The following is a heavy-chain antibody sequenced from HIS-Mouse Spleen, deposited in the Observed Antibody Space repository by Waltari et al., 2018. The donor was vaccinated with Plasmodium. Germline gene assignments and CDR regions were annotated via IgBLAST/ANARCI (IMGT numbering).Heavy chain of an antibody. J-gene: IGHJ3*02. V-gene: IGHV3-33*06. CDR2: IWYDGSNK. CDR1: GFLFRCYG. D-gene: IGHD2-8*01. Sequence: QVQLVESGGGVVQPGRSLGLSCASVGFLFRCYGMHGVRQAPGKGLEWVAVIWYDGSNKYYADSVKGRFTISRDNSKNTLYLQMNSLRAEDTAVYYCAKVAQGTRDAFDIWGQGTMVTVSS. CDR3: AKVAQGTRDAFDI.